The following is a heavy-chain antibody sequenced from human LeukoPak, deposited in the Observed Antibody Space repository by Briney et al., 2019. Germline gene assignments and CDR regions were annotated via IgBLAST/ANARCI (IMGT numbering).Heavy chain of an antibody. D-gene: IGHD2-15*01. V-gene: IGHV1-8*03. CDR1: GYTFTSYV. J-gene: IGHJ3*02. CDR3: ARGKAGASGGHRTFDI. Sequence: ASVKVSRKASGYTFTSYVLNWVRQATRQGLEWVGWINPNSGNIRYAQNFRGRVTLTRNTSISTAYMELSNLRSEDTAVYYCARGKAGASGGHRTFDIWGQGTMVTVSS. CDR2: INPNSGNI.